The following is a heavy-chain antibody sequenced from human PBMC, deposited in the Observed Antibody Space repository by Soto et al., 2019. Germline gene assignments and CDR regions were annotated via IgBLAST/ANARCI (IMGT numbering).Heavy chain of an antibody. CDR2: INGDGTTR. D-gene: IGHD2-15*01. CDR3: ARDCLYCSGDPATSDI. J-gene: IGHJ3*02. V-gene: IGHV3-74*01. CDR1: GFTLSNYW. Sequence: EVQLVESGGRLVQPGGSLRLSCAVSGFTLSNYWMHWVRQAPGKGLVWVSRINGDGTTRGYADSVKGRFTILRDNARNTMYLQMNSLRAEDTAVYYCARDCLYCSGDPATSDIWGRGTRVTVSS.